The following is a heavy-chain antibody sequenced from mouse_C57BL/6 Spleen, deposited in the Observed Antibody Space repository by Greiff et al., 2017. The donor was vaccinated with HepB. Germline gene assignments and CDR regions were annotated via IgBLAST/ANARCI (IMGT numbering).Heavy chain of an antibody. CDR1: GFNIKDDY. V-gene: IGHV14-4*01. Sequence: VQLKESGAELVRPGASVKLSCTASGFNIKDDYMHWVKQRPEQGLESIGWIDPENGDTEYASKFQGKATITADTSSNTAYLQLSSLTSEDTAVYYCTTGGLLRDYWGQGTTLTVSS. D-gene: IGHD2-3*01. CDR2: IDPENGDT. J-gene: IGHJ2*01. CDR3: TTGGLLRDY.